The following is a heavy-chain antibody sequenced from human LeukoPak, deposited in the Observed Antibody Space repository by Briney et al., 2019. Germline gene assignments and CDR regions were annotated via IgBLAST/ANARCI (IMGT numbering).Heavy chain of an antibody. V-gene: IGHV4-39*07. CDR2: IYYSGST. Sequence: SETLSLTCTVSGGSISSSSYYWGWIRQPPGKGLKWIGSIYYSGSTYYNPSLKSRVTMSVDTSKNQFSLKLSSVTAADTAVYYWARDAGYHYDFWSGSAYYYYMDVWGKGTTVTVSS. D-gene: IGHD3-3*01. J-gene: IGHJ6*03. CDR3: ARDAGYHYDFWSGSAYYYYMDV. CDR1: GGSISSSSYY.